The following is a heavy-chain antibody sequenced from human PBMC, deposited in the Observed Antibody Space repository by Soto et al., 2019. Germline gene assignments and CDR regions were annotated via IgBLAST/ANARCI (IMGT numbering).Heavy chain of an antibody. V-gene: IGHV4-39*01. CDR3: ARHKAWFDP. CDR1: GGSISSSSYY. J-gene: IGHJ5*02. Sequence: PSETLSLTCTVSGGSISSSSYYWGWIRQPPGKGLEWIGSMYYSGSTYYNPSLKSRVTISVDTSKNQFSLKLSSVTAADTAVYYCARHKAWFDPWGQGTLVTVSS. CDR2: MYYSGST.